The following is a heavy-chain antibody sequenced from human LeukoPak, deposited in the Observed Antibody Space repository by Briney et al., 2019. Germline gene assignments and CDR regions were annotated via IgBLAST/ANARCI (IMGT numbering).Heavy chain of an antibody. CDR3: ARDLQPGYSAPYFDY. J-gene: IGHJ4*02. Sequence: SETLSLTCTVSGGSISSSSYYWGWIRQPPGKGLEWIGSIYYSGSTYYNPSLKSRVTISVDTSKNQFSLKLSSVTAADTAVYYCARDLQPGYSAPYFDYWGQGTLVTVSS. CDR1: GGSISSSSYY. D-gene: IGHD3-22*01. CDR2: IYYSGST. V-gene: IGHV4-39*07.